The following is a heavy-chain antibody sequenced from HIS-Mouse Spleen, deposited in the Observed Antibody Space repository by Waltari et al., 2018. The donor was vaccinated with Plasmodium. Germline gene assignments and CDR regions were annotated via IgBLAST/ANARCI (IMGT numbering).Heavy chain of an antibody. D-gene: IGHD6-13*01. CDR1: GFTFSSYW. Sequence: EVQLVESGGGLVQPGGAVRRSCAASGFTFSSYWMSWVRQAPGKGLEWVANIKQDGSEKYYVDSVKGRFTISRDNAKNSLYLQMNSLRAEDTAVYYCASSWYWYFDLWGRGTLVTVSS. CDR3: ASSWYWYFDL. CDR2: IKQDGSEK. J-gene: IGHJ2*01. V-gene: IGHV3-7*01.